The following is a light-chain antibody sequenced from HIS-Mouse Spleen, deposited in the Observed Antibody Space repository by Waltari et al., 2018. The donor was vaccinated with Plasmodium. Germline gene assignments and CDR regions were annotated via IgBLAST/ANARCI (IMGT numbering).Light chain of an antibody. V-gene: IGLV2-11*01. CDR2: DVS. Sequence: QSALTQPRSVSGSPGQSVTISCTGTSSDVGGYNYVSWYPQHPGKAPKLMIYDVSKRPSGVPDRFSGSKSGNTASLTISGLQAEDEADYYCCSYAGSSTWVFGGGTKLTVL. CDR1: SSDVGGYNY. J-gene: IGLJ3*02. CDR3: CSYAGSSTWV.